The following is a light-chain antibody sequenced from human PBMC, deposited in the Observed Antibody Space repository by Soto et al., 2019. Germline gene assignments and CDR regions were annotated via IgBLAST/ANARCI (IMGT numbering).Light chain of an antibody. CDR1: SSDVGGYNY. CDR3: SSYTSSSTLV. CDR2: EVS. Sequence: QSALPQPASVSGSPGQSITISCTGTSSDVGGYNYVSWYQQHPGKAPKLMIYEVSNRPSGVSNRFSGSESGNTASLTISGLQAEDEADYYCSSYTSSSTLVFGGGTKLTVL. J-gene: IGLJ3*02. V-gene: IGLV2-14*01.